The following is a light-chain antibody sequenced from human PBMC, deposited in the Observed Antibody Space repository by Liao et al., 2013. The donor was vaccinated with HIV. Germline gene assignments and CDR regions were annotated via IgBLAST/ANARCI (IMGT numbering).Light chain of an antibody. V-gene: IGLV3-21*04. Sequence: SYVLTQPPSVSVAPGKTARITCGGNNIGSKSVHWYQQKPGQAPLVVIYYDNDRPSGIPERFSGSNSGNTATLTISGVEAGDEADYYCQVWDRSSGQYVFGFGTKVTVL. CDR3: QVWDRSSGQYV. CDR2: YDN. J-gene: IGLJ1*01. CDR1: NIGSKS.